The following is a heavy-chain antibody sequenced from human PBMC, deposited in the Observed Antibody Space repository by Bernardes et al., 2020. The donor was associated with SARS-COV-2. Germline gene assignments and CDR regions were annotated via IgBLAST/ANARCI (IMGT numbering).Heavy chain of an antibody. CDR2: FYSGDST. CDR3: AIALSVGYAY. V-gene: IGHV3-66*02. CDR1: GFTVSSIY. D-gene: IGHD3-16*01. Sequence: GGSLRLSCAASGFTVSSIYMSWVRQAPGKGLECVSFFYSGDSTYYADSVKGRFTISRDNSKNTLYLQMNSLRAEDTAMYFCAIALSVGYAYWGQGTLVTVSS. J-gene: IGHJ4*02.